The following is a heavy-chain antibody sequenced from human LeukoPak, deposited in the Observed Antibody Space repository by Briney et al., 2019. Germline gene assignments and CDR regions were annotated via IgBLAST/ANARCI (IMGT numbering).Heavy chain of an antibody. Sequence: SVKVSCKASGGTFSSYAISWVRQAPGQGLEWMGGIIPIFGTANYAQKFQGRGTITADESTRTAYMELSSLRSEDTAVYYCARVEGELRFLEGCWFDPWGQGTLVSVSS. CDR1: GGTFSSYA. V-gene: IGHV1-69*01. CDR2: IIPIFGTA. CDR3: ARVEGELRFLEGCWFDP. D-gene: IGHD3-3*01. J-gene: IGHJ5*02.